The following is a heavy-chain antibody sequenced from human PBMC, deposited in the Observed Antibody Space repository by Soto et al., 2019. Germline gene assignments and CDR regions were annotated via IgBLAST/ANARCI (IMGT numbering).Heavy chain of an antibody. CDR1: GFTFSSYA. Sequence: PGGSLRLSCAASGFTFSSYAMHWVRQAPGKGLEWVAVISYDGSNKYYADSVKGRFTISRDNSKNTLYLQMNSLRAEDTAVYYCARGHDYGGNSGTIDYWGQGTLVTVSS. V-gene: IGHV3-30-3*01. D-gene: IGHD4-17*01. CDR2: ISYDGSNK. CDR3: ARGHDYGGNSGTIDY. J-gene: IGHJ4*02.